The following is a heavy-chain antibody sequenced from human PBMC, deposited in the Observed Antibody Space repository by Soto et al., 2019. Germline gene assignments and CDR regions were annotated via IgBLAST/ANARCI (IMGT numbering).Heavy chain of an antibody. J-gene: IGHJ6*02. CDR2: VIPLFDTA. V-gene: IGHV1-69*06. D-gene: IGHD5-18*01. CDR3: ATGGHNDGYNFYHGMDV. Sequence: QVQVVQSGAEVKKPGSSVKVSCKVSGGIFTNNAISWVRQAPGQGLEWLGGVIPLFDTAYYAQIFRGSLKNSADRATTPAYLELSGLTSADTAVYLCATGGHNDGYNFYHGMDVWGQVPTVTVS. CDR1: GGIFTNNA.